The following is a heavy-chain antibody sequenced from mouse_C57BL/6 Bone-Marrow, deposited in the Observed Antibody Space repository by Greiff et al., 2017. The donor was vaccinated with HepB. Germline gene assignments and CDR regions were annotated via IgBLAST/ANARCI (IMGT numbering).Heavy chain of an antibody. CDR1: GFSLTSYG. Sequence: VQLQQSGPGLVQPSQSLSITCTVSGFSLTSYGVHWVRQSPGKGLEWLGVIWSGGSTDYNAAFISRLSISKDNSKSQVFFKMNSLQADDTAIYYCARNRNYGNTYYYAMDYWGQGTSVTVSS. D-gene: IGHD2-1*01. CDR2: IWSGGST. V-gene: IGHV2-2*01. J-gene: IGHJ4*01. CDR3: ARNRNYGNTYYYAMDY.